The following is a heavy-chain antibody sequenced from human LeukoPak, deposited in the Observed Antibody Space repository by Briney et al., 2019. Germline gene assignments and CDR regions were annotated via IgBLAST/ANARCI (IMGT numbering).Heavy chain of an antibody. CDR1: GFTFSSYW. CDR2: INSAGSST. Sequence: GGSLRLSFAASGFTFSSYWMHWVRQAPGKGLVWVSRINSAGSSTSYADSVKGRFTISRDNAKNTLYLQMNSLRAEDTAVYYCARPTIFGGNWFDPWGQGTLVTVSS. V-gene: IGHV3-74*01. J-gene: IGHJ5*02. D-gene: IGHD3-3*01. CDR3: ARPTIFGGNWFDP.